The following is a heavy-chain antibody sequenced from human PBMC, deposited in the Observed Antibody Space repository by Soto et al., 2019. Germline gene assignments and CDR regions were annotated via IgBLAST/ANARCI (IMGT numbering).Heavy chain of an antibody. Sequence: KSSETLSLTCAVYGGSFIGYYWSWIRQPPGKGLEWIGEINHSGSTNYNPSLKSRVTISVDTSKNQFSLKLSSVTAADTAVYYCAGGGATYDYWGQGTLVTVSS. V-gene: IGHV4-34*01. J-gene: IGHJ4*02. CDR2: INHSGST. CDR3: AGGGATYDY. D-gene: IGHD5-12*01. CDR1: GGSFIGYY.